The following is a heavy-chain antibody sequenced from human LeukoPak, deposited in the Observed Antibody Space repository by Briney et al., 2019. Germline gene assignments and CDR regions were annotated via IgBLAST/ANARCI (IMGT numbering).Heavy chain of an antibody. D-gene: IGHD6-6*01. Sequence: PSETLSLTCTVSGGSISSYYWTWIRQPPGKGLGPEWIGYIYYSGGTNCNPSLKSRVTISIDTSKNLVSLKLSSVTAADTAVYYCARLWDSSSSLDYWGQGTLVTVSS. CDR1: GGSISSYY. CDR2: IYYSGGT. CDR3: ARLWDSSSSLDY. J-gene: IGHJ4*02. V-gene: IGHV4-59*08.